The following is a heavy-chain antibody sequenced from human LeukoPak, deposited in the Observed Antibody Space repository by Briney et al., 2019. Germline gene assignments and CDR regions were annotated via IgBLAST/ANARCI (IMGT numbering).Heavy chain of an antibody. V-gene: IGHV7-4-1*02. CDR2: INTNTGNP. CDR1: RYTFTSYA. D-gene: IGHD5-18*01. CDR3: TTGADTAMVTGYYFDY. J-gene: IGHJ4*02. Sequence: ASVKVSCKASRYTFTSYAMNWVRQAPGQGLEWMGWINTNTGNPTYAQGFAGRFVFSLDTSVSTAYLQISSLKAEDTAVYYCTTGADTAMVTGYYFDYWGQGTLVTVSS.